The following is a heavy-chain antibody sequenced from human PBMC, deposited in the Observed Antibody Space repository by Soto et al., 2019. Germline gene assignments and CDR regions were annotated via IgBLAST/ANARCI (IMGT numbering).Heavy chain of an antibody. J-gene: IGHJ4*02. V-gene: IGHV4-59*01. CDR2: IYYSGNT. Sequence: QVQLQESGPGLVKPSETLSLTCTVSSGSISSYYWNWIRQAPGKGLEWIGSIYYSGNTNYSPSLKSRVTISVDTSKKQFSLKLTSVTAADTAMYYCARGYCSSTSCYEFDYWGQGTLVTVSS. CDR3: ARGYCSSTSCYEFDY. CDR1: SGSISSYY. D-gene: IGHD2-2*01.